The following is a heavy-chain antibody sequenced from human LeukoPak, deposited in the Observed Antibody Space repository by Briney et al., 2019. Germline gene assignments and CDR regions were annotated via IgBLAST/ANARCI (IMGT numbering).Heavy chain of an antibody. J-gene: IGHJ6*03. CDR1: GGSFSGYY. D-gene: IGHD5-18*01. CDR2: IYYSGST. CDR3: ARESASGDTAMGPYYYYMDV. V-gene: IGHV4-59*01. Sequence: SETLSLTCAVYGGSFSGYYWSWIRQPPGKGLEWIGYIYYSGSTNYNPSLKSRVTISVDTSKNQFSLKLSSVTAADTAVYYCARESASGDTAMGPYYYYMDVWGKGTTVTVSS.